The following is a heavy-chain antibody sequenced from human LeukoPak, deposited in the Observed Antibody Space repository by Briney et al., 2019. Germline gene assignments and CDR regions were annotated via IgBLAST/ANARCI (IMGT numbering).Heavy chain of an antibody. J-gene: IGHJ4*02. CDR3: AKDLEVCSGGSCYTGAFDY. CDR1: GLSFSNYA. CDR2: IGGTGGNI. V-gene: IGHV3-23*01. D-gene: IGHD2-15*01. Sequence: GGSLRLSCAASGLSFSNYAMYWVRQAPGKGLEWVSAIGGTGGNIFYTDSVKGRFTISRDNSKNTLYLHMNSLRAEDTAVYYCAKDLEVCSGGSCYTGAFDYWGQGTLVTVSS.